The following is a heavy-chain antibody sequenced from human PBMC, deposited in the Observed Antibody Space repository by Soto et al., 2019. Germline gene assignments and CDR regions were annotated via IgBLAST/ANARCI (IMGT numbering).Heavy chain of an antibody. Sequence: QVYLHQSGPGLVKPSGTLSLTCAVSGDSISSTHWWTWVRQTPGKGLEWIGEVYHSGTTSYNPSLKILATISVDKSNHQFPLQLPSVTAADTAVYCCATLPPRTVVTVLPIPTWGQGTLVSVSS. CDR1: GDSISSTHW. V-gene: IGHV4-4*01. CDR3: ATLPPRTVVTVLPIPT. J-gene: IGHJ5*02. CDR2: VYHSGTT. D-gene: IGHD2-21*01.